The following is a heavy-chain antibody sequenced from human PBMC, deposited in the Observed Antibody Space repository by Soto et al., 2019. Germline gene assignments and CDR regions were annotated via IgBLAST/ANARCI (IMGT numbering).Heavy chain of an antibody. J-gene: IGHJ6*03. Sequence: GGSLRLSCAASGFTFSSYGMHWVRQAPGKGLEWVAVISYDGSNKYYADSVKGRFTISRDNSKNTLYLQMNSLRAEDTAVYYCAKDGRDLYYDILTGYYWYYYYYMDVWGKGTTVTVSS. D-gene: IGHD3-9*01. CDR1: GFTFSSYG. V-gene: IGHV3-30*18. CDR2: ISYDGSNK. CDR3: AKDGRDLYYDILTGYYWYYYYYMDV.